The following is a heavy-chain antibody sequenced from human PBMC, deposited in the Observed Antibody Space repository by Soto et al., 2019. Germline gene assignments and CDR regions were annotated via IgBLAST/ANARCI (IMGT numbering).Heavy chain of an antibody. CDR2: ISDGDGDT. J-gene: IGHJ4*02. CDR1: GFTFSDYA. V-gene: IGHV3-23*01. CDR3: AKGRTYFDF. Sequence: EVVLLQSGGDLVQPGGSLRLSCAASGFTFSDYAMTWVRQAPGKGLEWVSDISDGDGDTHYADCVRGRFVISRDNSKNTLFLEMNSLRAEDAAVYYCAKGRTYFDFWGQGSLVTVSS.